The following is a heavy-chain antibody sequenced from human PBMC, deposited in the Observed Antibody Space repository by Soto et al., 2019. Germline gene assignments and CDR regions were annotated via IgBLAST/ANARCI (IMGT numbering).Heavy chain of an antibody. CDR3: ARHWRPGDGFNWFDP. CDR1: GGSISSSSCF. Sequence: SETLSLTCTVSGGSISSSSCFWGWIRQPPGKGLEWIGSIYYTGSTYYNPSLKSRITISVDTSKNQFSLKVSSVTAADAAVYYCARHWRPGDGFNWFDPWGQRTLVTVSS. V-gene: IGHV4-39*01. D-gene: IGHD5-12*01. CDR2: IYYTGST. J-gene: IGHJ5*02.